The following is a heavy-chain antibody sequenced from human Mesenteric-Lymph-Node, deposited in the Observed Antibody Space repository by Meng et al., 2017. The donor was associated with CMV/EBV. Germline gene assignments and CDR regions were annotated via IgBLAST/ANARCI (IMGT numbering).Heavy chain of an antibody. J-gene: IGHJ4*02. D-gene: IGHD1-26*01. V-gene: IGHV4-61*01. CDR3: ARDTMGASRPYFFDY. Sequence: SISSGSYFWTWIRQPPGKGLEWIGYIYYSGTTNYNPSLKSRVTISVDTSNNQFSLKLASVTAADTALYFCARDTMGASRPYFFDYWGQGILVTVSS. CDR2: IYYSGTT. CDR1: SISSGSYF.